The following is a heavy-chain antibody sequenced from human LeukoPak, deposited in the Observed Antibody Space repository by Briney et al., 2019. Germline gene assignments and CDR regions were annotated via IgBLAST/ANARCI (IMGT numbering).Heavy chain of an antibody. D-gene: IGHD2-15*01. CDR2: INPNSGGT. CDR3: ARGAIRYCSGGSCYSVGNWFDP. V-gene: IGHV1-2*04. CDR1: GYTFTSYY. Sequence: ASVKVSCKASGYTFTSYYMHWVRQAPGQGLEWMGWINPNSGGTNYAQKFQGWVTMTRDTSISTAYMELSRLRSDDTAVYYCARGAIRYCSGGSCYSVGNWFDPWGQGTLVTVSS. J-gene: IGHJ5*02.